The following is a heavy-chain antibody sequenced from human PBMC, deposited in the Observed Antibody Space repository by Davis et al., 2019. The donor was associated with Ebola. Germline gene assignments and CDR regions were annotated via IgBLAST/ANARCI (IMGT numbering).Heavy chain of an antibody. D-gene: IGHD1-7*01. J-gene: IGHJ4*02. CDR2: INHSGST. CDR3: ASLTGTTEDY. V-gene: IGHV4-34*01. Sequence: PSETLSLTCAVYGGSFSGYYWSWIRQPPGKGLEWIGEINHSGSTNYNPSLKSRVTISVDTSKNQFSLKLSSVTAADTAVYYCASLTGTTEDYWGQGTLVTVSS. CDR1: GGSFSGYY.